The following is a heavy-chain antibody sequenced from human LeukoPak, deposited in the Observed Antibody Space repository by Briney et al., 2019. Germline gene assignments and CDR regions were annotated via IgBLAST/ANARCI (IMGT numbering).Heavy chain of an antibody. Sequence: GGSLRLSCAASGFTFSSYWMHWVRQAPGKGLVWVSRINSDGSSTSYADSVKGRFTISRDNAKNTLYLQMNSLRAEDTAVYYCARFRGQQLVYYYMDVWGKGTTVTVSS. CDR2: INSDGSST. D-gene: IGHD6-13*01. J-gene: IGHJ6*03. CDR1: GFTFSSYW. CDR3: ARFRGQQLVYYYMDV. V-gene: IGHV3-74*01.